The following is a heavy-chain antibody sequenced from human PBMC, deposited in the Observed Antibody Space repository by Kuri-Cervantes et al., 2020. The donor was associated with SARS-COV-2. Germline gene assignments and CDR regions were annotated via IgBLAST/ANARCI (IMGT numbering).Heavy chain of an antibody. CDR1: GFIFNNHG. D-gene: IGHD4-17*01. CDR3: ARGRATVTVIGAFGI. V-gene: IGHV3-33*01. Sequence: GESLKISCAASGFIFNNHGLHWVRQAPGKGLEWVAVIWFDGSNEYYADSVKGRVTISRDNSKDTVYLQMNSLRAEDTAVYYCARGRATVTVIGAFGIWGQGTMVTVSS. J-gene: IGHJ3*02. CDR2: IWFDGSNE.